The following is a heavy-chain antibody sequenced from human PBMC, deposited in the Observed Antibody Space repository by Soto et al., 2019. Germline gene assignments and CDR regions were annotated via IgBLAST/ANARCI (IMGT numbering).Heavy chain of an antibody. D-gene: IGHD5-18*01. CDR3: AKGVDTAMVLFDY. CDR2: ISGSGGST. V-gene: IGHV3-23*01. CDR1: GFTFSSYA. J-gene: IGHJ4*02. Sequence: GSLRLSCAASGFTFSSYAMSWVRQAPGKGLEWVSAISGSGGSTYYADSVKGRFTISRDDSKNTLYLQMNSLRAEDTAVYHCAKGVDTAMVLFDYWGQGTLVTVPQ.